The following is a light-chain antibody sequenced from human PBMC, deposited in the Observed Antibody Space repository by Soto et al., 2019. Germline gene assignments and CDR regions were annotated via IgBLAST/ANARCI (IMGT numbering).Light chain of an antibody. CDR1: SSDVGGYNY. V-gene: IGLV2-8*01. Sequence: QSALTQPPSASGSPGQSVTISCIGTSSDVGGYNYVSWYQQHPGKAPKLMIYEVSKRPSGVPDRFPGSKSGNTASLTVSGPQAEDEADYYCSSYAASNNLGVFGGGTKLTVL. CDR3: SSYAASNNLGV. CDR2: EVS. J-gene: IGLJ2*01.